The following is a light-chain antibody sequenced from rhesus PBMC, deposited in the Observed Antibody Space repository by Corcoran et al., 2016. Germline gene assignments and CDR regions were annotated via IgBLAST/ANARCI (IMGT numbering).Light chain of an antibody. Sequence: DIQMTQSPSSLSASVGDRVTITCRASQGISTYLNWYQQKPGKPHKRLIYAASSLERGVPSRFSGSGSGPDFTPTIISLQTEDFATYFWLQYNSVPLTFGGGTKVEIK. CDR3: LQYNSVPLT. CDR2: AAS. V-gene: IGKV1-43*02. CDR1: QGISTY. J-gene: IGKJ4*01.